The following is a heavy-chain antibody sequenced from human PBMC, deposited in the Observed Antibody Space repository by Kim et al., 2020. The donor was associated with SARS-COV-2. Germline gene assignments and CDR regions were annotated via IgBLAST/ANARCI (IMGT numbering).Heavy chain of an antibody. CDR3: ARLLSGWQVVPAAIPYYYYYSMDV. CDR2: IYYSGST. Sequence: SETLSLTCTVSGGSISSSSYYWGWIRQPPGKGLEWIGSIYYSGSTYYNPSLKSRVTISVDTSKNQFSLKLSSVTAADTAVYYCARLLSGWQVVPAAIPYYYYYSMDVWGQGTTVTVSS. D-gene: IGHD2-2*01. CDR1: GGSISSSSYY. V-gene: IGHV4-39*01. J-gene: IGHJ6*02.